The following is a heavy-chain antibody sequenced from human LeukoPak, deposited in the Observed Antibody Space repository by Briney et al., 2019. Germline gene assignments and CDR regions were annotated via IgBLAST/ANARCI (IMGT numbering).Heavy chain of an antibody. J-gene: IGHJ4*02. Sequence: GGSLRLSCAASGFTFSSYAMSWVRQAPGKGLEWVSAISGSGGSSYYADSVKGRFTISGDNSKNTLYPQMNSLRAEDTAVYYCSKATDRIAVAGTWYFDYWGQGTLVTVSS. V-gene: IGHV3-23*01. CDR1: GFTFSSYA. D-gene: IGHD6-19*01. CDR3: SKATDRIAVAGTWYFDY. CDR2: ISGSGGSS.